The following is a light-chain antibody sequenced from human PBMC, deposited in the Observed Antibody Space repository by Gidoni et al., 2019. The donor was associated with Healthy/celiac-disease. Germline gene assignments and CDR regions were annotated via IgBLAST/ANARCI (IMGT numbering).Light chain of an antibody. V-gene: IGKV1-39*01. Sequence: DIQMTQSQSSLSASVGDRVTITCRASQSISSYLNWYQQKPGKAPKLLIYAASSLQSGVPSRFSGSGSGTDFTLTIRSLQPEDFATYYCQQSYSTPPLTFGGGTKVEIK. J-gene: IGKJ4*01. CDR2: AAS. CDR1: QSISSY. CDR3: QQSYSTPPLT.